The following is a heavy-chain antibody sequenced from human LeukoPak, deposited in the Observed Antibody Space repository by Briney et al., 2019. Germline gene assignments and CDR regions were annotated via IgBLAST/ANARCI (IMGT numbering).Heavy chain of an antibody. CDR3: ARRRRNYAVDS. CDR2: IYYSGST. J-gene: IGHJ5*01. Sequence: PSETLSLTCTVSGDSISSGGFYWSWIRQHPGKGLEWIGYIYYSGSTFYNPSLKSRVTMSVDTSSNQFSLKLNSVTAADTAVYYCARRRRNYAVDSWGQGTLVTVSS. D-gene: IGHD2-2*01. CDR1: GDSISSGGFY. V-gene: IGHV4-31*03.